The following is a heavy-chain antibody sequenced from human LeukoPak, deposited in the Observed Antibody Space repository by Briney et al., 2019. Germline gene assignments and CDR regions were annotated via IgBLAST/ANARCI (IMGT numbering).Heavy chain of an antibody. CDR2: ISVSGTTM. J-gene: IGHJ4*02. CDR3: AKDQEGWFGELPLGY. D-gene: IGHD3-10*01. V-gene: IGHV3-11*04. Sequence: GGSLRLSCATSGFTFTDYYMSWIRQAPGKGLEWVSYISVSGTTMYYADSVKGRFTISRDNSKNTLYLQMNSLRAEDTAVYYCAKDQEGWFGELPLGYWGQGTLVTVSS. CDR1: GFTFTDYY.